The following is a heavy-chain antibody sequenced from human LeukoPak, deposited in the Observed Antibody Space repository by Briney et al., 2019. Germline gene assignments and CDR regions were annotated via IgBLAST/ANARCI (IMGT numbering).Heavy chain of an antibody. CDR2: ITSADT. D-gene: IGHD1-1*01. J-gene: IGHJ4*02. CDR1: GFTFSSYW. V-gene: IGHV3-23*01. CDR3: AGERLERHLSFDY. Sequence: GGSLRLSCAASGFTFSSYWMSWVRQAPGTGLEWLSSITSADTYYAYSVKGRFTISRDNSKNTLFLQMNSLRAEDTAVYYCAGERLERHLSFDYWGQGTLVTVSS.